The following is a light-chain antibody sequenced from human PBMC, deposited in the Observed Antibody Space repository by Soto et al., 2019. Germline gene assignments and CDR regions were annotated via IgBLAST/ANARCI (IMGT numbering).Light chain of an antibody. CDR1: SSDVGGYNY. Sequence: QSALTQPPSASGSPGQSVTISCTGTSSDVGGYNYVSWYQQHPGKAPKLMIYAVSKRTSGVPDRFSGSKAGNTASLTVSGLQAEDEADYYCSSYAGSNNYVFGTGTKLTVL. J-gene: IGLJ1*01. V-gene: IGLV2-8*01. CDR2: AVS. CDR3: SSYAGSNNYV.